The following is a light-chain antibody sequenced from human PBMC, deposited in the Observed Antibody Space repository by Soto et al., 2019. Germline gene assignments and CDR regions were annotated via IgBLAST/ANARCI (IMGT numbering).Light chain of an antibody. CDR3: QSYDSSLSGHYV. CDR2: GNS. V-gene: IGLV1-40*01. CDR1: SSNIGAGYD. J-gene: IGLJ1*01. Sequence: SVLTQPPSVSGAPGQMVTISCTGSSSNIGAGYDVHWYQQLPGTAPKLLIYGNSNRPSGVPDRFSGSKSGTSASLAITGLQAEDEADYYCQSYDSSLSGHYVFGTGTKVTVL.